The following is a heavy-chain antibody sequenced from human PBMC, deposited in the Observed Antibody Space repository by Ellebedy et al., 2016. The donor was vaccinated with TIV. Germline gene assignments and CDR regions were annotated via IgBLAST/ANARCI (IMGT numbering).Heavy chain of an antibody. V-gene: IGHV4-39*01. Sequence: MPSETLSLTCTVSDGSISSSGYYWGWIRQPPGKGLEWIGNIFYSGRTYYSPSLDPSLKSRVTISVDTSKNQFSLKLSSVTAADTAVYYCARHYYSGSGSYKGFQAWGQGTLVTVSS. CDR1: DGSISSSGYY. D-gene: IGHD3-10*01. CDR2: IFYSGRT. CDR3: ARHYYSGSGSYKGFQA. J-gene: IGHJ1*01.